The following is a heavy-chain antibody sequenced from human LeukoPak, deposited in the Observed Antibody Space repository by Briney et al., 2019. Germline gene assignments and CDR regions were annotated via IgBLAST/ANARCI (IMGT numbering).Heavy chain of an antibody. CDR1: GFTFDDYG. CDR2: ISSSSSYI. V-gene: IGHV3-21*01. CDR3: ARDPVGSADY. Sequence: GGSLRLSCAASGFTFDDYGMSWVRQAPGKGLEWVSSISSSSSYIYYADSVNGRFTISRDNAKNSLYLQMNSLRAEDTAVYYCARDPVGSADYWGRGTLVTVSS. D-gene: IGHD1-26*01. J-gene: IGHJ4*02.